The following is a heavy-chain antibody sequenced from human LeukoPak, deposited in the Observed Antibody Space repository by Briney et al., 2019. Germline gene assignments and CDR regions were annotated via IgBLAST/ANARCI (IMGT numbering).Heavy chain of an antibody. D-gene: IGHD5-12*01. CDR3: ARVSGYDWESFYDY. CDR1: GFTFDDYA. CDR2: ISWDGGRT. V-gene: IGHV3-43D*03. Sequence: GGSLRLSCAASGFTFDDYAMHWVRQAPGKGLEWVSLISWDGGRTYYADSVKGRFTISRDNSKNSLYLQMNSLRAEDTAVYYCARVSGYDWESFYDYWGQGTLVTVSS. J-gene: IGHJ4*02.